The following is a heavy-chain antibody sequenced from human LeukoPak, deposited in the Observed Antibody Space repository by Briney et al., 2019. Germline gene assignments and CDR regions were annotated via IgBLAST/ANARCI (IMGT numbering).Heavy chain of an antibody. CDR2: INPNSGGT. Sequence: ASVKVSCKASGYTFTSYAISWVRQAPGQGLEWMGWINPNSGGTNYAQKFQGWVTMTRDTSISTAYMELSRLRSDDTAVYYCARGGSGSYYSGIDWFDPWGQGTLVTVSS. CDR3: ARGGSGSYYSGIDWFDP. J-gene: IGHJ5*02. CDR1: GYTFTSYA. D-gene: IGHD3-10*01. V-gene: IGHV1-2*04.